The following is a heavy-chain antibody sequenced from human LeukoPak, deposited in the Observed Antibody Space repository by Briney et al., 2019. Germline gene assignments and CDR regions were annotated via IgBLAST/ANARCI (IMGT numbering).Heavy chain of an antibody. CDR2: INPSGGRT. CDR3: ARGCCEGSIEVAGHDY. D-gene: IGHD6-19*01. CDR1: GYTFSTFY. Sequence: ASVKVSCKASGYTFSTFYMHWVRQAPGQGLEWMGLINPSGGRTSYTQKFRDRVTVTRDTSTNTVYMELSGLRYEDTAVYYCARGCCEGSIEVAGHDYWGQGTLVFVSS. V-gene: IGHV1-46*01. J-gene: IGHJ4*02.